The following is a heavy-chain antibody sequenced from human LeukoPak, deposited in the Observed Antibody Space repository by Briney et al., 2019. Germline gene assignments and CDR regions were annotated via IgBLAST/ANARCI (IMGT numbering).Heavy chain of an antibody. CDR1: SGSFSGYY. CDR3: ARGGGRYSSGWYYFDY. J-gene: IGHJ4*02. D-gene: IGHD6-19*01. Sequence: SETLSLTCAVYSGSFSGYYWSWIRQPPGKGLEWIGEINHSGSTNYNPSLKSRVTISVDTSKNQFSLKLSSVTAADTAVYYCARGGGRYSSGWYYFDYWGQGTLVTVSS. V-gene: IGHV4-34*01. CDR2: INHSGST.